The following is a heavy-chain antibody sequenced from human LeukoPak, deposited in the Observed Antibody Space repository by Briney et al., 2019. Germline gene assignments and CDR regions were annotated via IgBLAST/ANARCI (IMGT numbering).Heavy chain of an antibody. Sequence: SVKVSCKASGGTFSSYAISWVRQAPGQGLEWMGGIIPIFGTANYAQKFQGRVTITADESTSTAYMELSSLRSEDTAVYYCARGDDSSGYLFDYWGQGTLVTVSS. CDR2: IIPIFGTA. CDR1: GGTFSSYA. V-gene: IGHV1-69*13. CDR3: ARGDDSSGYLFDY. J-gene: IGHJ4*02. D-gene: IGHD3-22*01.